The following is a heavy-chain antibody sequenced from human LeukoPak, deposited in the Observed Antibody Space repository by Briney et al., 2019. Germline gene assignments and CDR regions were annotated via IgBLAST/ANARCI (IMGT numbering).Heavy chain of an antibody. J-gene: IGHJ4*02. CDR1: GFTFSSYG. D-gene: IGHD3-10*01. Sequence: GGSLRLSCAASGFTFSSYGMHWVRQAPGKGLEWVANIKQDGSDKYYVDSVKGRFTMSRDNAKKSLYLQMNSLRAEDTAVYYCARDNLGVLDYWGQGTLVTVSS. CDR2: IKQDGSDK. CDR3: ARDNLGVLDY. V-gene: IGHV3-7*01.